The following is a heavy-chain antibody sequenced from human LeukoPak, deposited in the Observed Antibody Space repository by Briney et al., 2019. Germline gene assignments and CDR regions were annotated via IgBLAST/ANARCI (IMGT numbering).Heavy chain of an antibody. Sequence: ASVKVSCKASGYSFTNYYVHWVRQAPGQGLEWMGIINPSGGSTSYAQKFQGRVTMTTDTSTSTVYMELSSLRSENTAVYYCARAGYWAATGYATNWGQETLVTVSS. CDR3: ARAGYWAATGYATN. D-gene: IGHD6-13*01. CDR2: INPSGGST. CDR1: GYSFTNYY. V-gene: IGHV1-46*03. J-gene: IGHJ4*02.